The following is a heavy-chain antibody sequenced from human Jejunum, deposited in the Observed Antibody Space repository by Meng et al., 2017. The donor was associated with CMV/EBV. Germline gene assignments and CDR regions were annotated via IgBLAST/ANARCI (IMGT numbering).Heavy chain of an antibody. CDR3: ASNLGQWLSWFDP. CDR2: ITSTGDRI. J-gene: IGHJ5*02. Sequence: SGVNFSKFEMSWVRQAPRKGLEWLAYITSTGDRIYYAESVKGRFIVSRDNAKNSLYLEMDSLRAEDSGVYYCASNLGQWLSWFDPWGQGTVVTVSS. CDR1: GVNFSKFE. V-gene: IGHV3-48*03. D-gene: IGHD5-12*01.